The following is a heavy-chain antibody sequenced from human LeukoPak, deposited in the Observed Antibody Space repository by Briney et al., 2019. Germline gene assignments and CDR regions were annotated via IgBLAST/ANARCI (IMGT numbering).Heavy chain of an antibody. Sequence: SVKVSCKASGYTFTSYGISWVRQAPGQRLDWMGWISAYNGNTNYAQKLQGRVTMTTDTSTSTAYMELRSLRSDDTAVYYCARSISYRSGDPGHNWFDPWGQGTLVTVSS. CDR3: ARSISYRSGDPGHNWFDP. CDR2: ISAYNGNT. J-gene: IGHJ5*02. CDR1: GYTFTSYG. D-gene: IGHD2-21*02. V-gene: IGHV1-18*01.